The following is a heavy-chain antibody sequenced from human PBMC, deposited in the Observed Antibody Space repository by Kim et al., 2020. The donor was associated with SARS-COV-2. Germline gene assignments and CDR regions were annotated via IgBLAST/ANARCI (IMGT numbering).Heavy chain of an antibody. CDR3: AIHDYGDYFFDY. D-gene: IGHD4-17*01. J-gene: IGHJ4*02. V-gene: IGHV3-21*01. Sequence: GGSLRLSCAASGFTFSSYSMNWVRQAPGKGLEWVSSISSSSSYIYYADSVKGRFTISRDNAKNSLYLQMNSLRAEDTAVYYCAIHDYGDYFFDYWGQGTLVTVSS. CDR2: ISSSSSYI. CDR1: GFTFSSYS.